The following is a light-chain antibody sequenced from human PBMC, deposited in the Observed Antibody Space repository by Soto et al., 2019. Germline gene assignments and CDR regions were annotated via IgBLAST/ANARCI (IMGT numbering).Light chain of an antibody. V-gene: IGLV3-25*03. CDR1: ALPKQY. CDR3: QSTDSSGTYVV. Sequence: SYELTQPPWVSVSPGQTARVTCSGDALPKQYTYWYQQKPGQAPVLVIYKDSERPSGIPERFSGSSSGTTVTLTISGVQAEDEADYYCQSTDSSGTYVVFGGGTQLTVL. CDR2: KDS. J-gene: IGLJ2*01.